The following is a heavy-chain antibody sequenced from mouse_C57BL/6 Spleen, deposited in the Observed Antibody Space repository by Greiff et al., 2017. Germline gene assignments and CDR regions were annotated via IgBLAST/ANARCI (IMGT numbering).Heavy chain of an antibody. CDR1: GFTFSDYY. V-gene: IGHV5-12*01. CDR2: ISNGGGST. CDR3: ARPYDYQAWFAY. Sequence: EVMLVESGGGLVQPGGSLKLSCAASGFTFSDYYMYWVRQTPEKRLEWVAYISNGGGSTYYPDTVKGRFTISRDNAKNTLYLQLSRLKSEDTAMYYCARPYDYQAWFAYWGQGTLVTVSA. D-gene: IGHD2-4*01. J-gene: IGHJ3*01.